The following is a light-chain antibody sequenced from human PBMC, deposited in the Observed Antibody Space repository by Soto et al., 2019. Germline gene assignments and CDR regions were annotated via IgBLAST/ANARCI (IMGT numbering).Light chain of an antibody. Sequence: EIVMTQSPATLSVSPGERATLSCRASQSVSSNLAWYQQKPGQAPRLLIYGASTRATGIPARFGGSGSGTEFILTISSLQSEDFAVYYCQQYHKWPLTFGAGTKVE. V-gene: IGKV3-15*01. CDR1: QSVSSN. CDR3: QQYHKWPLT. CDR2: GAS. J-gene: IGKJ4*01.